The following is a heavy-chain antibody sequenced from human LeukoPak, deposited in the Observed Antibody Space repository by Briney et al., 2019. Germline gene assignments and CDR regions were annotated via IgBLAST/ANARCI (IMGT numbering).Heavy chain of an antibody. V-gene: IGHV3-23*01. J-gene: IGHJ3*02. CDR1: GFTFSSYA. Sequence: GGSLRLSCAASGFTFSSYAMSWVRQAPGKGLEWVSAISGSGGSTYYADSVKGRFTISRDNAKNSLYLQMNSLRAEDTAVYYCARDTDFLVGATYAFDIWGQGTMVTVSS. D-gene: IGHD1-26*01. CDR3: ARDTDFLVGATYAFDI. CDR2: ISGSGGST.